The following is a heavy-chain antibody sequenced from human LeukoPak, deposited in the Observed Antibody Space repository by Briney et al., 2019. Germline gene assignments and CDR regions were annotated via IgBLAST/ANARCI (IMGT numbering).Heavy chain of an antibody. CDR3: AKDPSSSTGPNDHYFDY. CDR2: ITTSGST. Sequence: GGSLRLSCAASGFTVSSNDMSWVRQAPGKGLEWVSGITTSGSTYYADSVKGRFTISRENSNNTLYLHMDSLRAEDTAVYYCAKDPSSSTGPNDHYFDYWGQGTLVSVSS. CDR1: GFTVSSND. J-gene: IGHJ4*02. V-gene: IGHV3-53*01. D-gene: IGHD2-2*01.